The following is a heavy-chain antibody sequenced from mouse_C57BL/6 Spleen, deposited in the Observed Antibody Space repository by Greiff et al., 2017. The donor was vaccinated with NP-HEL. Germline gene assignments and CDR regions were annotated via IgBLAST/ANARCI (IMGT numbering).Heavy chain of an antibody. Sequence: VHLVESGPGLVQPSQSLSITCTVSGFSLTSYGVHWVRQSPGKGLEWLGVIWRGGSTDYNAAFMSRLSITKYNSKSQVFFKMNSLQADDTAIYYCALLRDAMDYWGQGTSVTVSS. CDR2: IWRGGST. D-gene: IGHD2-1*01. V-gene: IGHV2-5*01. J-gene: IGHJ4*01. CDR1: GFSLTSYG. CDR3: ALLRDAMDY.